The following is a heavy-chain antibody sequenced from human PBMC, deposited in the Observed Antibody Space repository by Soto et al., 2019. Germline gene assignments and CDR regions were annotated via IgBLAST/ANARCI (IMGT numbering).Heavy chain of an antibody. CDR3: ATSGYWNGTYSYFGMDV. D-gene: IGHD1-1*01. CDR1: GYTFTAYC. V-gene: IGHV1-2*02. J-gene: IGHJ6*02. CDR2: INPNSGDT. Sequence: ASVKVSCKASGYTFTAYCVQWVRQAPGQGLQWMGWINPNSGDTKYAQEFQGHVTISADKSISTAFLQWSSLKASDTAVYYCATSGYWNGTYSYFGMDVWGQGTTVTVSS.